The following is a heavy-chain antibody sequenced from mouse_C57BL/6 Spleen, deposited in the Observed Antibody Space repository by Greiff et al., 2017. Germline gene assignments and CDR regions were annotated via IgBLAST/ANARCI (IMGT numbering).Heavy chain of an antibody. CDR1: GYTFTDYN. CDR2: INPNNGGT. Sequence: VQLQQSGPELVKPGASVKMSCKASGYTFTDYNMHWVKQSHGKSLEWIGYINPNNGGTRYNQKFKGKATLTVNKSSSTAYMGLRSLTSEDSAVYYCASTDGYYVRFAYWGQGTLVTVSA. CDR3: ASTDGYYVRFAY. J-gene: IGHJ3*01. V-gene: IGHV1-22*01. D-gene: IGHD2-3*01.